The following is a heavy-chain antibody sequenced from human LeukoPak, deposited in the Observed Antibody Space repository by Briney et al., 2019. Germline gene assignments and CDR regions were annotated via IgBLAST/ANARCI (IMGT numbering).Heavy chain of an antibody. V-gene: IGHV3-23*01. CDR3: AKLLRGVIVPYFDY. J-gene: IGHJ4*02. Sequence: GGSLRLSCAASGFTFSSYAMSWVRQAPGRGLEWFSAISGSGGSTHYGDSVKGRFTISRDNSRNTLYLQLNRLRAEDTAVYYCAKLLRGVIVPYFDYWGQGTLVTVSS. CDR2: ISGSGGST. CDR1: GFTFSSYA. D-gene: IGHD3-10*01.